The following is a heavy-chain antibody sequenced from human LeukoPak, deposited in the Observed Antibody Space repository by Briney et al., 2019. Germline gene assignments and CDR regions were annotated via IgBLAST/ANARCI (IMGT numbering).Heavy chain of an antibody. CDR3: ARVEKNYYGSGSYYNGPFDY. Sequence: SQTLSLTCAISGDSVSSNSAAWNWIRQSPSRGLEWLGRTYYRSKWYNDYAVSVKSRITINPDTSKNQFSLQLNSVTPEDTAVYYCARVEKNYYGSGSYYNGPFDYWGRGTLVTVSS. D-gene: IGHD3-10*01. CDR2: TYYRSKWYN. V-gene: IGHV6-1*01. CDR1: GDSVSSNSAA. J-gene: IGHJ4*02.